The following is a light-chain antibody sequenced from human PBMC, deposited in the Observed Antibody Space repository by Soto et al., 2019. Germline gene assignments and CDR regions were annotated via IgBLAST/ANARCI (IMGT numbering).Light chain of an antibody. V-gene: IGKV3-15*01. CDR1: QSVTTN. CDR2: DAS. CDR3: QQSYSTPET. Sequence: MTQSPATLSVSPGERATLSCRASQSVTTNFAWYQQKPGQAPSLLIYDASTRATGVPARFSGSGSGTDFTLTISSLQPEDFATYYCQQSYSTPETFGQGTKVDI. J-gene: IGKJ1*01.